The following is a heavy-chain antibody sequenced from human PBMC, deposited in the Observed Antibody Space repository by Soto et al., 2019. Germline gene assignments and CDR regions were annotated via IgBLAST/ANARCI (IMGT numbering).Heavy chain of an antibody. J-gene: IGHJ6*02. CDR3: ARDHWGDFWSGYFFGDLVDYGMDV. CDR1: GYTFTGYY. CDR2: INPNSGGT. Sequence: ASVKVSCKASGYTFTGYYMHWVRQAPGQGLEWMGWINPNSGGTNYAQKFQGWVTMTRDTSISTAYMELSRLRSDDTAVYYCARDHWGDFWSGYFFGDLVDYGMDVWGQGTTVTVSS. D-gene: IGHD3-3*01. V-gene: IGHV1-2*04.